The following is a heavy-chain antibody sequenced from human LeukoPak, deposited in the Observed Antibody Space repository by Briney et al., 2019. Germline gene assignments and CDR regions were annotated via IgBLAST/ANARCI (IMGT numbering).Heavy chain of an antibody. Sequence: GGTLRLSCAASGFTFSSYGMSWVRQAPGKGLEWVAFIIYDGSNKYYADSVKGRFTISRDNSKNTLYLQMNSLRAEDTAVYYCAKIPQREWELPRNYYYYYMDVWGKGTTVTVSS. CDR1: GFTFSSYG. V-gene: IGHV3-30*02. J-gene: IGHJ6*03. D-gene: IGHD1-26*01. CDR3: AKIPQREWELPRNYYYYYMDV. CDR2: IIYDGSNK.